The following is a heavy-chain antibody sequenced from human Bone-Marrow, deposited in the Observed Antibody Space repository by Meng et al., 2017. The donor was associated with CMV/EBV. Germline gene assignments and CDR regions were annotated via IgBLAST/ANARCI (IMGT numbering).Heavy chain of an antibody. V-gene: IGHV1-18*01. CDR3: ARDSPRVEVPGGPDY. CDR2: SSVYSGNT. D-gene: IGHD2-2*01. J-gene: IGHJ4*02. Sequence: ASVKVSCKASGGTFSSYTISWVRQAPGQGLEWIGWSSVYSGNTHYAQKLQDRVTLTTDTSTRTAFMELRSLGSDDTAMYYCARDSPRVEVPGGPDYWGQGTLVTVSS. CDR1: GGTFSSYT.